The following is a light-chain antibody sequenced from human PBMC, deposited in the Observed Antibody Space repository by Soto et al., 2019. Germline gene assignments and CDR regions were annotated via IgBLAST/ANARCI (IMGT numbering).Light chain of an antibody. V-gene: IGLV1-40*01. J-gene: IGLJ1*01. CDR3: CSYAGSYTYV. CDR2: GST. CDR1: SSNFGSGYD. Sequence: QSVLTQPPSVSGAPGQRVTISCTGSSSNFGSGYDVHWYQQLPGTAPKLLIYGSTNRPSGVPARFSGSKSDTSASLAITGLQAEDEADYYCCSYAGSYTYVFGTGTKLTVL.